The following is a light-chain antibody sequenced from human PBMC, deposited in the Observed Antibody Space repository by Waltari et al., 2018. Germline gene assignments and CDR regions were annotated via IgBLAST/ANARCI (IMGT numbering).Light chain of an antibody. CDR2: GAS. V-gene: IGKV3-20*01. CDR1: QNVSRA. J-gene: IGKJ1*01. CDR3: QHYLRLPVT. Sequence: IVLTQFPGTLSLSLGERASVSCRTSQNVSRALAWYQQKPGQAPRLLIYGASTRATGIPDRFSGSGAGTDFSLTISRLEPDDFAVYYCQHYLRLPVTFGQGTTVEI.